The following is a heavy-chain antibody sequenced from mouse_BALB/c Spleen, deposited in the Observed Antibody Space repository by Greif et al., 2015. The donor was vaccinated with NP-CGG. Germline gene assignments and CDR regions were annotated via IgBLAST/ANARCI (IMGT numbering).Heavy chain of an antibody. CDR2: ISNLAYSI. J-gene: IGHJ4*01. Sequence: EVHLVESGGGLVQPGGSRKLSCAASGFTFSDYGMAWVRQAPGKGPEWVAFISNLAYSIYYADTVTGRFTISRENAKNTLYLEMSSLRSEDTAMYYCARDDFSYAMDYWGQGTSVTVSS. V-gene: IGHV5-15*02. CDR1: GFTFSDYG. CDR3: ARDDFSYAMDY.